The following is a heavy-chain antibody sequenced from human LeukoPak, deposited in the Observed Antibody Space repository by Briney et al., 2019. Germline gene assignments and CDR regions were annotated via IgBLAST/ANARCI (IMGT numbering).Heavy chain of an antibody. V-gene: IGHV3-7*03. Sequence: GGSLRLSCVASGFTFSSSWMSWVRRAPGKGLEWVANIKQDGTEEYYVDSVRGRFSISKDNAKNSLYLQMNSLRAEDTAVYYCARAQIVLNRAPYDFWSGYYNWFDPWGQGTLVTVSS. CDR3: ARAQIVLNRAPYDFWSGYYNWFDP. CDR2: IKQDGTEE. CDR1: GFTFSSSW. D-gene: IGHD3-3*01. J-gene: IGHJ5*02.